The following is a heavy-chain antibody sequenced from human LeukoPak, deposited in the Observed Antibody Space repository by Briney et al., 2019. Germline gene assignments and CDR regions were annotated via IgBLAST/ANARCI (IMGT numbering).Heavy chain of an antibody. J-gene: IGHJ4*02. CDR1: GYTFTDYY. D-gene: IGHD3-22*01. V-gene: IGHV1-2*02. Sequence: ASVKVSCKAAGYTFTDYYIHWVRQAPGQGLEWMGGVSPNSRVTNYAQKLQDRVTMTRDTAISTAYMELTRLRSDDTAVYYCARDRGDSSGYSFDYWGQGTLVTVSS. CDR3: ARDRGDSSGYSFDY. CDR2: VSPNSRVT.